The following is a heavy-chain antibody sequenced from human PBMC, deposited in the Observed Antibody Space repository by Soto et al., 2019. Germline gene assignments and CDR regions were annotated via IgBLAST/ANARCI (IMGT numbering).Heavy chain of an antibody. CDR3: ASRGQQLVYYYYGKDV. CDR1: GGSISSSNW. Sequence: SETLSLTCAVSGGSISSSNWWSWVRQPPGKGLEWIGEIYHSGSTNYNPSLKSRVTISVDKSKNQFSLKLSSVTAADTAVYYCASRGQQLVYYYYGKDVWGQGTTVTVSS. D-gene: IGHD6-13*01. J-gene: IGHJ6*02. V-gene: IGHV4-4*02. CDR2: IYHSGST.